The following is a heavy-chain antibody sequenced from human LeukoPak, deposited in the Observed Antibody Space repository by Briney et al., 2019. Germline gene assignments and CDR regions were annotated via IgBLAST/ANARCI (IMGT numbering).Heavy chain of an antibody. D-gene: IGHD2-15*01. CDR2: IWYDGSNK. J-gene: IGHJ6*03. CDR3: ARGNPPDIVVVVAARDYYYMDV. V-gene: IGHV3-33*08. CDR1: GFTFSSYS. Sequence: GGSLRLSCAASGFTFSSYSMNWVRQAPGKGLEWVAVIWYDGSNKYYADSVKGRFTISRDNSKNTLYLQMNSLRAEDTAVYYCARGNPPDIVVVVAARDYYYMDVWGKGTTVTVSS.